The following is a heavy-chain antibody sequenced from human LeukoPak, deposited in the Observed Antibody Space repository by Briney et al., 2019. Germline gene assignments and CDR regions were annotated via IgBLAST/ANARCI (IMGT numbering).Heavy chain of an antibody. CDR3: AKDITSSSWSPYYFDY. Sequence: GGSLRLSCAASGFTFSSYWMTWVRQAPGKALEWVANIKPDGSGEYYVDSLKGRFTISRDNAKNSLYLQMNSLRAEDTALYYCAKDITSSSWSPYYFDYWGQGTLVTVSS. J-gene: IGHJ4*02. V-gene: IGHV3-7*03. CDR1: GFTFSSYW. D-gene: IGHD6-13*01. CDR2: IKPDGSGE.